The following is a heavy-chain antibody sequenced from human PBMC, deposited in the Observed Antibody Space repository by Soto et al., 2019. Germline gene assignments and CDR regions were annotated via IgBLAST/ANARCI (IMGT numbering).Heavy chain of an antibody. D-gene: IGHD4-17*01. CDR2: IYYSGST. Sequence: SETLSLTCTVSGGSISSYYWSWIRQPPGKGLEWIGYIYYSGSTNYNPSLKSRVTISVDTSKNQFSLKLSSVTAADTAVYYCARLLTPYGDYSTYYYYMDVWGKGTTVTVSS. CDR3: ARLLTPYGDYSTYYYYMDV. CDR1: GGSISSYY. J-gene: IGHJ6*03. V-gene: IGHV4-59*08.